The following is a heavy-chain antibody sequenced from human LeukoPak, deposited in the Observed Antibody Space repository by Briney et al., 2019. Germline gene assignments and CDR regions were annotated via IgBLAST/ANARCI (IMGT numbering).Heavy chain of an antibody. CDR1: GFTFSRYS. CDR2: ISSGSNYI. D-gene: IGHD1-1*01. J-gene: IGHJ3*02. Sequence: PGGSLRLSCAASGFTFSRYSMNWVRQAPGKGLEWVSSISSGSNYIYYTDSVKGRFTISRDSAKNSLYLQMNSLRAEDTAVYYCARDPTTVGARYAFDIWGQGTMVTVSS. CDR3: ARDPTTVGARYAFDI. V-gene: IGHV3-21*01.